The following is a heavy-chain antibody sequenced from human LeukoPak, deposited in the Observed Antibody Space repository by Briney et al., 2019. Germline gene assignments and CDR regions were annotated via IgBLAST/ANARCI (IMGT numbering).Heavy chain of an antibody. J-gene: IGHJ6*03. Sequence: SETLSLTCTVSGGSISSGSYYWSWIRQPAGKGLEWIGRISSSGSTNYNPSLKSRVTISVDTSKNQFSLKLSSVTAADTAVYYCARTRIHYDSSGYYYVEDDYYYYMDVWGKGTTVTISS. D-gene: IGHD3-22*01. V-gene: IGHV4-61*02. CDR2: ISSSGST. CDR3: ARTRIHYDSSGYYYVEDDYYYYMDV. CDR1: GGSISSGSYY.